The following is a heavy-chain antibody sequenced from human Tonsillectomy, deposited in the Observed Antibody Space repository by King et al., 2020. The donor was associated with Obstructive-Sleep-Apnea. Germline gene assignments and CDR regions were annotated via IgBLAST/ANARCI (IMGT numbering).Heavy chain of an antibody. J-gene: IGHJ4*02. CDR1: GFTFSEHY. CDR2: IKNKDNKYTT. V-gene: IGHV3-72*01. CDR3: AKDLGSPIVGTQ. Sequence: EVQLVESGGGLVQTGGSLRLSCAASGFTFSEHYMDWVRQAPGKGPEWVGRIKNKDNKYTTEYAASVKGRFTFSRDDSQNSLYLQMNSLRTEDTAVYYCAKDLGSPIVGTQWGQGTPVTV. D-gene: IGHD1-26*01.